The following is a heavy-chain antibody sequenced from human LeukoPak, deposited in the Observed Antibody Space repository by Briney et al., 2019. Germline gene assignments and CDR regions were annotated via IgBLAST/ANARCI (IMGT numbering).Heavy chain of an antibody. D-gene: IGHD3-10*01. CDR3: AREGGAIIDY. J-gene: IGHJ4*02. CDR2: IIPFLGIA. V-gene: IGHV1-69*04. CDR1: GGTFTSYT. Sequence: ASVKVSCKASGGTFTSYTISWVRQAPGQGVEWMGRIIPFLGIANYAQKFQGRVTITADKSTSTAYMELSSLRSEDTDVYSCAREGGAIIDYWGQGTLVTVSS.